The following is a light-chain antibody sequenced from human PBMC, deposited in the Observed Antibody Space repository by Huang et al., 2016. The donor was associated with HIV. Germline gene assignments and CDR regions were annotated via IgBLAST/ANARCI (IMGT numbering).Light chain of an antibody. CDR2: AAS. CDR3: LQHHAYPRT. V-gene: IGKV1-17*03. Sequence: DIQMTQSPSAMSASVGDKVTITCRAGQAISIVWFQQKQGRAPKRLIYAASSLKSGVPARFSGSGYGTKFTLTISSLQPEDFATYYCLQHHAYPRTFGPGTKVEVK. J-gene: IGKJ1*01. CDR1: QAIS.